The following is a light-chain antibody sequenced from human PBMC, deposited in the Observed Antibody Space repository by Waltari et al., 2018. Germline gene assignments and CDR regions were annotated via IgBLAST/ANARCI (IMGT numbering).Light chain of an antibody. J-gene: IGKJ1*01. CDR2: LGS. V-gene: IGKV2-28*01. CDR1: QSFLYSNGNNY. CDR3: MQALQAPWA. Sequence: VMTQSPLSLPVTPGEPASISCRSSQSFLYSNGNNYLDWYLQKAGRSPQLLIDLGSNRAPGVPDRVSGSGSGADFTLKISRVEAEDVGIYCCMQALQAPWAFGEGTKVEIK.